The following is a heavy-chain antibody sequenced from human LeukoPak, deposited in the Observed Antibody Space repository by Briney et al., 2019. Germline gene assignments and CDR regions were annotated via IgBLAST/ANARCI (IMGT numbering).Heavy chain of an antibody. CDR1: GFTFSSYA. CDR3: ARSPTIFGVVYYGMDV. V-gene: IGHV3-30-3*01. CDR2: ISYDGSNK. Sequence: GRSLRISCAASGFTFSSYAMHWVRQAPGKGLEWVAVISYDGSNKYYADSVKGRFTISRDNAKNSLYLQMNSLRAEDTAVYYCARSPTIFGVVYYGMDVWGQGTTVTVSS. D-gene: IGHD3-3*01. J-gene: IGHJ6*02.